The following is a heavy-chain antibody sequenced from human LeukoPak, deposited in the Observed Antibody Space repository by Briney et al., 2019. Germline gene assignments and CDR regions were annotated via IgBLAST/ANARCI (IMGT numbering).Heavy chain of an antibody. CDR1: GGSISSYY. Sequence: SETLSLTCTVSGGSISSYYWSWLRQPPGKGLEWIGYIYYSGSTDYNPSLKSRVTISVDTSNNQFSLKLNSVTAADTAVYYCARRDSNGYYSYWGQGTLVTASS. CDR3: ARRDSNGYYSY. CDR2: IYYSGST. J-gene: IGHJ4*02. V-gene: IGHV4-59*01. D-gene: IGHD3-22*01.